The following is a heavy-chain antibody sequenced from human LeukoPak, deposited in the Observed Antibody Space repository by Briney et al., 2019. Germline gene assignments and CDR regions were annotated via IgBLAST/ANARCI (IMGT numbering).Heavy chain of an antibody. CDR1: GFSFDHYV. CDR2: ISRDSINI. Sequence: GGSLRLSCAASGFSFDHYVMHWVRQAPGRGLEWVSGISRDSINIGYADSVKVRFTISRDNAKNCLYLQMNSLTTEDTAFYYCARDFCTGCNYYFYGMDVWGRGTTVTVSS. V-gene: IGHV3-9*01. CDR3: ARDFCTGCNYYFYGMDV. D-gene: IGHD2-2*01. J-gene: IGHJ6*02.